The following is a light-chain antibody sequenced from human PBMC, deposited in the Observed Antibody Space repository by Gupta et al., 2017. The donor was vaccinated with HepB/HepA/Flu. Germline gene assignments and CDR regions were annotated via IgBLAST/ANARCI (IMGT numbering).Light chain of an antibody. J-gene: IGKJ1*01. CDR1: QSVTSN. V-gene: IGKV3-15*01. Sequence: EIVMTQSPATLSVSPGERATLSCRASQSVTSNLAWYQQKPGQAPRLLIYGASTRATGIPARFSGGGSGTEFTLTISSLQSEDFAVYYCQQDNNWPLTFGQGTKVEIK. CDR3: QQDNNWPLT. CDR2: GAS.